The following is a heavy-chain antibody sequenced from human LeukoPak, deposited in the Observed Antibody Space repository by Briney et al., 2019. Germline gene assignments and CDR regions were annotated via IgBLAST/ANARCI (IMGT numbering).Heavy chain of an antibody. CDR3: ARLVVAGGAFDI. CDR2: IYYSGST. J-gene: IGHJ3*02. D-gene: IGHD2-15*01. Sequence: SETLSLTCTVSGGSISSGDYYWSWIRQPPGKGLGWIGYIYYSGSTYYNPSLKSRVTISVDTSKNQFSLKLSSVTAADTAVYYCARLVVAGGAFDIWGQGTMVTVSS. V-gene: IGHV4-30-4*08. CDR1: GGSISSGDYY.